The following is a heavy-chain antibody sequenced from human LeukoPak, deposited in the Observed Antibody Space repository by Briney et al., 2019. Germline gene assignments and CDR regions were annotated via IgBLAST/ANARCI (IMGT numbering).Heavy chain of an antibody. Sequence: SSVKVSCKASGGTFSSYAISWVRQAPGQGLEWMGGIIPIFGTANYAQKFQGRVTITADESTSTAYMGLSSLRSEDTAVYYCARGSYDFWSGYPARYYYYYMDVWGKGTTVTVSS. J-gene: IGHJ6*03. CDR3: ARGSYDFWSGYPARYYYYYMDV. CDR1: GGTFSSYA. D-gene: IGHD3-3*01. V-gene: IGHV1-69*01. CDR2: IIPIFGTA.